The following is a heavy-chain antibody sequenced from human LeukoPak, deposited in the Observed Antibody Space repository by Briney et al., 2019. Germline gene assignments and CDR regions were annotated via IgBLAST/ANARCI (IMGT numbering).Heavy chain of an antibody. J-gene: IGHJ6*03. CDR1: GGSISSHY. CDR2: IYYSGST. CDR3: ARRTGYLNYYYYYNMDV. Sequence: SETLSLTCTVSGGSISSHYWSWIRQPPGKGLEWIGYIYYSGSTNYNPSLKSRVTISVDTSRNQFSLKLSSVTAADSAVYYCARRTGYLNYYYYYNMDVWGNGTTVTVSS. D-gene: IGHD3/OR15-3a*01. V-gene: IGHV4-59*11.